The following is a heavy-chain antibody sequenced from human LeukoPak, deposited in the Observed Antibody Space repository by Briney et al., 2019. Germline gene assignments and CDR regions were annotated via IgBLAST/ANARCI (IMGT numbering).Heavy chain of an antibody. CDR2: IYYSGST. D-gene: IGHD5-24*01. CDR3: ARQWSRDGYNFVR. CDR1: GFTFSNYA. J-gene: IGHJ3*01. V-gene: IGHV4-39*01. Sequence: PGGSLRLSCAASGFTFSNYAMTWIRQPPGKGLEWIGSIYYSGSTYYNPSLKSRVAISVDTSKNQFSLKVRFVTAADTAVYYCARQWSRDGYNFVRWGQGTMVTVSS.